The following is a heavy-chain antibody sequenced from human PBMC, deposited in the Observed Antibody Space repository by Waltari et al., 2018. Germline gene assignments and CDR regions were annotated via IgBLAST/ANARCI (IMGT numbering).Heavy chain of an antibody. CDR2: IYTSGST. CDR1: GGSISSYY. J-gene: IGHJ3*02. V-gene: IGHV4-4*07. D-gene: IGHD6-19*01. CDR3: AREPSSGWYYNRAFDI. Sequence: QVQLQESGPGLVKPSETLSLTCTVSGGSISSYYWSWIRPPAGKGLEWIGRIYTSGSTNYNPPLKSRVTMSVDTSKNQFSLKLSSVTAADTAVYYCAREPSSGWYYNRAFDIWGQGTMVTVSS.